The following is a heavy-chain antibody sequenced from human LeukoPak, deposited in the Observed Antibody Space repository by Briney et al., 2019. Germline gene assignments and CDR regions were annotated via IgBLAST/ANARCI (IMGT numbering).Heavy chain of an antibody. V-gene: IGHV3-9*01. CDR1: GFIFDDYA. Sequence: SLRLSCAASGFIFDDYAMHWVRQAPGKGLEWVSGISWISGRIGYADSVKGRFTISRDSAKNSLYLQMNSLRPEDTALYFCAKDSPSIYCSGGSCPLDFDPWGQGTLVTVSS. CDR3: AKDSPSIYCSGGSCPLDFDP. J-gene: IGHJ5*02. CDR2: ISWISGRI. D-gene: IGHD2-15*01.